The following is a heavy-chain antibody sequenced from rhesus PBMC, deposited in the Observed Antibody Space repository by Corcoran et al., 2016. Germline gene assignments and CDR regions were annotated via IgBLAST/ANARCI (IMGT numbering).Heavy chain of an antibody. CDR3: ARVIYDSSSPYFDF. Sequence: VQLVESGGGLAKPGGSLILSCAASGFTFSDYYMDWVRQAPGKGLEWVSRISNGGGNTWYADSVKGGFTISRENAKNTLFLQMNSLGAEDTAVYCCARVIYDSSSPYFDFWGQGVLVTVSS. CDR1: GFTFSDYY. V-gene: IGHV3-178*01. CDR2: ISNGGGNT. J-gene: IGHJ4*01. D-gene: IGHD4-29*01.